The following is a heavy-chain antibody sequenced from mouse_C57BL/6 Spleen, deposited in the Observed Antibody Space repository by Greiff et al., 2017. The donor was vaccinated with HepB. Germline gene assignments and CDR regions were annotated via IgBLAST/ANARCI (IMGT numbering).Heavy chain of an antibody. CDR2: ISYDGSN. V-gene: IGHV3-6*01. D-gene: IGHD2-10*02. CDR1: GYSITSGYY. J-gene: IGHJ4*01. CDR3: AREMGYGNYAMDY. Sequence: EVQLQESGPGLVKPSQSLSLTCSVTGYSITSGYYWNWIRQFPGNKLEWMGYISYDGSNNYNPSLKNRISITRDTSKNQFFLKLNSVTTEDTATYYCAREMGYGNYAMDYWGQGTSVTVSS.